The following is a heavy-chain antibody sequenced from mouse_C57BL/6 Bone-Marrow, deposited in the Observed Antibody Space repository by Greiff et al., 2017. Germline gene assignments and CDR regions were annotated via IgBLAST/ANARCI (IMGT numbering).Heavy chain of an antibody. CDR3: ARSAGWLLRFAY. J-gene: IGHJ3*01. CDR2: IDPENGDI. Sequence: VQLQQSGAELVRPGASVKLSCTASGFNIKDDYLHWVKQRPEQGLEWIGWIDPENGDIEYASKFQGKATITADTSSSTAYMQLSSLTSEDSAIYVCARSAGWLLRFAYWGRGTLVTVSA. CDR1: GFNIKDDY. V-gene: IGHV14-4*01. D-gene: IGHD2-3*01.